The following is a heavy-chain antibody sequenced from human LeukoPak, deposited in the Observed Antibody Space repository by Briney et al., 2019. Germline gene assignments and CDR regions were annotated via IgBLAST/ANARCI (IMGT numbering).Heavy chain of an antibody. CDR3: AREEVIAAAGPTLDC. CDR1: GYTFTGYY. Sequence: ASVKVSCKASGYTFTGYYMHWVRQAPGQGLEWMGWINPNSGGTNYAQKFQGRVTMTRDTSISTAYMELSRLRSDDTAVFYCAREEVIAAAGPTLDCWGQGALVTVSS. J-gene: IGHJ4*02. D-gene: IGHD6-13*01. CDR2: INPNSGGT. V-gene: IGHV1-2*02.